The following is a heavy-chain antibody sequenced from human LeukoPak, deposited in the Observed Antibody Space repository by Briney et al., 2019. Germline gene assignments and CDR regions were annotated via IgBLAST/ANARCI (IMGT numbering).Heavy chain of an antibody. Sequence: ASVKVSCKASGYTFTSYGISWVRQAPGQGLEWMGWISAYNGNTNYAQKLQGRVTMTTDTSTSTAYMELRSLRSDDTAVYYCASGRVLCSSGWPDLDYWGQGTLVTVSS. J-gene: IGHJ4*02. CDR3: ASGRVLCSSGWPDLDY. CDR1: GYTFTSYG. D-gene: IGHD6-19*01. CDR2: ISAYNGNT. V-gene: IGHV1-18*01.